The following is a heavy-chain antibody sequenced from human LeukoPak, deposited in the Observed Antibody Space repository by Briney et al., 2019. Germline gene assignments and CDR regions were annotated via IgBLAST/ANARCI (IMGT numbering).Heavy chain of an antibody. CDR2: IFYSGST. V-gene: IGHV4-39*07. Sequence: SETLSLTCTVSGDSISSNYFSSNLFHWGWLRQPPGEGLEWIGSIFYSGSTYYNPSLKSRVTISVDTSKNQFSLKLSSVTAADTAVYYCARGEYYYGSGSLNYWGQGTLVTVSS. J-gene: IGHJ4*02. D-gene: IGHD3-10*01. CDR3: ARGEYYYGSGSLNY. CDR1: GDSISSNYFSSNLFH.